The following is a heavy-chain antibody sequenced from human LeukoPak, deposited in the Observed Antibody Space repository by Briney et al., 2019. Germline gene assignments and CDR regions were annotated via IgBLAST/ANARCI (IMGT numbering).Heavy chain of an antibody. CDR1: GFTVSSIY. J-gene: IGHJ5*02. CDR3: AKLVRRGYSYGYDGGWFDT. D-gene: IGHD5-18*01. Sequence: GGSLRLSCAASGFTVSSIYMSWVRQAPGKGLEWVAVIYSGGSTYYADSVKGRFTISRDNSKNTLYLQMNSLRAEDTAVYYCAKLVRRGYSYGYDGGWFDTWGQGTLVTVSS. CDR2: IYSGGST. V-gene: IGHV3-53*05.